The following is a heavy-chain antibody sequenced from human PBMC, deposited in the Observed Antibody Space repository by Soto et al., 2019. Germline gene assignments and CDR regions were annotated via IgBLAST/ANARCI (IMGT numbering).Heavy chain of an antibody. CDR2: IYYSGST. V-gene: IGHV4-59*01. CDR3: ASGGRGCSGGNCRPNWFDP. CDR1: GGSISSYY. J-gene: IGHJ5*02. Sequence: SETLSLTCTVSGGSISSYYWTWIRQPPGKGLEWIGDIYYSGSTNYNPSLKSRVTISVDTSKKQFSLKLSSVTAADTAMYYCASGGRGCSGGNCRPNWFDPWGQGTLVTVSS. D-gene: IGHD2-15*01.